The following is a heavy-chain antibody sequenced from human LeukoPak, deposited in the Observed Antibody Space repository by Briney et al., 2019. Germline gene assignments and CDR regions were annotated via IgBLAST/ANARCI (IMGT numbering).Heavy chain of an antibody. D-gene: IGHD3-9*01. CDR1: GFTFKSYW. CDR3: AREKSYDVLSNFDY. J-gene: IGHJ4*02. CDR2: VNQDGSET. Sequence: GGSLRLSCVASGFTFKSYWMTWVRQAPGKGLEWVANVNQDGSETYYVDSVKGRFTISRDNAKNSLYLQMNSLRGEDTAVYYCAREKSYDVLSNFDYWGQGTLATVSS. V-gene: IGHV3-7*01.